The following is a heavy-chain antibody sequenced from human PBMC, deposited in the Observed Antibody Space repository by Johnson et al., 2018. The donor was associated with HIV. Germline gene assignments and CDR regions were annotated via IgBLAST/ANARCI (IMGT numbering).Heavy chain of an antibody. CDR2: ISYDGSNK. D-gene: IGHD3-10*01. V-gene: IGHV3-30*19. Sequence: QVQLVESGGGLVQPGGSLRLSCVASGFSFSGYGMHWVRQAPGKGLEWVAVISYDGSNKYYADSVKGRFTISRDNSKNTLYLQMNSLRAEDTAVYYCARDPMVRGAGGLDIWGQGTMVTVSS. CDR1: GFSFSGYG. CDR3: ARDPMVRGAGGLDI. J-gene: IGHJ3*02.